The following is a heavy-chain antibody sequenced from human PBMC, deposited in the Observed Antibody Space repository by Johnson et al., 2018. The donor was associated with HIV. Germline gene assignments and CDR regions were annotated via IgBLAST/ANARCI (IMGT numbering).Heavy chain of an antibody. CDR2: ISYDGSNK. D-gene: IGHD5-12*01. CDR3: ARGGYSGYDPEEPNAFDI. J-gene: IGHJ3*02. CDR1: GFTFSSYA. Sequence: VQLVESGGGVVQPGRSLRLSCAASGFTFSSYAMHWVRQAPGKGLEWVAVISYDGSNKYYADSVKGRFTISSDNSKNTLYLQMNSLRAEDTAVYYCARGGYSGYDPEEPNAFDIWGQGTMVTVSS. V-gene: IGHV3-30-3*01.